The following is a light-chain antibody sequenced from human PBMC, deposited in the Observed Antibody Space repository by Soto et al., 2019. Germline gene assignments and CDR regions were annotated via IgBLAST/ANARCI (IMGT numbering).Light chain of an antibody. CDR3: CSYAGSYNYV. V-gene: IGLV2-11*01. CDR1: SSDVGAYNY. J-gene: IGLJ1*01. CDR2: DVS. Sequence: QSALTQPRSVSGSPGQSVTISCTETSSDVGAYNYVSWYQQHPGKAPKVMIYDVSKRPSGVPDRFSGSKSGTTASLTISGLQADDEADYYCCSYAGSYNYVFGSGPKLTLL.